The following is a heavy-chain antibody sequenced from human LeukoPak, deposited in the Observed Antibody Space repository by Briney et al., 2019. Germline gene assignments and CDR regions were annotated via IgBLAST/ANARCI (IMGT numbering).Heavy chain of an antibody. V-gene: IGHV3-21*01. CDR2: ISSSSSYI. CDR3: ARSGLKLRSNWFDP. D-gene: IGHD3-22*01. CDR1: GFTFSSYA. Sequence: PGGSLRLSCAASGFTFSSYAMSWVRQAPGKGLEWVSSISSSSSYIYYADSVKGRFTISRDNAKNSLYLQMNSLRAEDTAVYYCARSGLKLRSNWFDPWGQGTLVTVSS. J-gene: IGHJ5*02.